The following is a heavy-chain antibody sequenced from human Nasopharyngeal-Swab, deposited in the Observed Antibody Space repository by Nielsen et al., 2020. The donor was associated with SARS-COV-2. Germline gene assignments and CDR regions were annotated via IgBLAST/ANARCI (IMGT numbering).Heavy chain of an antibody. J-gene: IGHJ4*02. CDR3: TTDYYFDY. Sequence: GGSLRLSCAASGFAFSGSAIHWVRQASGRGLEWVGRIGDKANNYATTYPASVKGRFTISRDDSKNTAFLQMDSLNTEDTAMYYCTTDYYFDYWGQGTLVTVSS. V-gene: IGHV3-73*01. D-gene: IGHD4/OR15-4a*01. CDR1: GFAFSGSA. CDR2: IGDKANNYAT.